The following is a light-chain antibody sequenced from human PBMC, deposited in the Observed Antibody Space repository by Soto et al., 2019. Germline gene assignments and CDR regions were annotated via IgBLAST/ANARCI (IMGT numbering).Light chain of an antibody. CDR3: QQYTTYSYS. Sequence: DIQMTQSPSTLSASVGERATIISGAGRGISRWLAWYQQKPGKAPNLLISDASILKSGVPSRFSGTGSGTEFTLTISSLQPDDFATYYCQQYTTYSYSFGQGTKLEIK. J-gene: IGKJ2*03. CDR1: RGISRW. CDR2: DAS. V-gene: IGKV1-5*02.